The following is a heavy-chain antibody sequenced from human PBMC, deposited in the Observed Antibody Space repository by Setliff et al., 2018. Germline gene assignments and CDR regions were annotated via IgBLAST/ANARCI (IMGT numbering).Heavy chain of an antibody. V-gene: IGHV4-34*12. CDR1: GESSSGYY. CDR3: ARHATYYYGSGNLPFDH. CDR2: IMDGRDT. D-gene: IGHD3-10*01. J-gene: IGHJ4*02. Sequence: SETLSLTCAIYGESSSGYYWSWIRQSPGKTLEWIGEIMDGRDTVYNPSLNSRVTISFDTSRNQFSLELSSVTAADTAVYYCARHATYYYGSGNLPFDHWAQGSLVTRLL.